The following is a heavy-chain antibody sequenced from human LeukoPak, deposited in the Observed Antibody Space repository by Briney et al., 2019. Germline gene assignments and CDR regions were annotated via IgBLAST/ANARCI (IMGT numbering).Heavy chain of an antibody. D-gene: IGHD3-10*01. Sequence: ETLSLTCAVYGGSFSGYYWSWVRQAPGNGLEWVSGVSGSGGTTYYADSVKGRFTISRDNSKNTLYLQMNSLRAEDTAIYYCAKDWNWNYYGSTVYWGQGTLVTVSS. CDR1: GGSFSGYY. V-gene: IGHV3-23*01. CDR2: VSGSGGTT. CDR3: AKDWNWNYYGSTVY. J-gene: IGHJ4*02.